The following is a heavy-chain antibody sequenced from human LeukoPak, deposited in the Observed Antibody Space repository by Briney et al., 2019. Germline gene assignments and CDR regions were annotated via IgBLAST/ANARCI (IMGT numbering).Heavy chain of an antibody. CDR2: IKQDGSEK. J-gene: IGHJ6*04. D-gene: IGHD3-3*01. V-gene: IGHV3-7*01. CDR1: GLTFSSYW. Sequence: TGGSLRLSCAASGLTFSSYWMSWVRQAPGKGLEWVANIKQDGSEKYYADSVKGRFTISRDNAKNSLYLQMNSLRAEDTAVYYCAREVRFLEWLMDVWGKGTTVTVSS. CDR3: AREVRFLEWLMDV.